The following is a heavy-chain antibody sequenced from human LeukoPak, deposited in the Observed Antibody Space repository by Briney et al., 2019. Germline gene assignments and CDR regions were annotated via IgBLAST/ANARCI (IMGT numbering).Heavy chain of an antibody. D-gene: IGHD2-21*02. CDR1: GYTFTSYG. V-gene: IGHV1-46*01. Sequence: ASVKVSCKASGYTFTSYGISWVRQAPGQGLEWMGIINPSGGSTSYAQKFQGRVTMTRDTSTSTVYMELSSLRSEDTAVYYCARDLDGDWTGVDYWGQGTLVTVSS. CDR2: INPSGGST. CDR3: ARDLDGDWTGVDY. J-gene: IGHJ4*02.